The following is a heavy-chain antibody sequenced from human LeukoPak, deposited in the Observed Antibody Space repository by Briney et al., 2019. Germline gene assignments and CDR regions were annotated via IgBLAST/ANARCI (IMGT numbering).Heavy chain of an antibody. D-gene: IGHD6-13*01. CDR3: ARRKAVAVVTYFDY. V-gene: IGHV5-51*01. CDR2: IYPGDSDT. Sequence: GESLKISCKGSGDGFTSYWIAWVRQMPGKGLEWMGIIYPGDSDTRYSPSFEGHVTISADKSISTAYLQWSSLKASDTAMYYCARRKAVAVVTYFDYWGQGTLVTVSS. J-gene: IGHJ4*02. CDR1: GDGFTSYW.